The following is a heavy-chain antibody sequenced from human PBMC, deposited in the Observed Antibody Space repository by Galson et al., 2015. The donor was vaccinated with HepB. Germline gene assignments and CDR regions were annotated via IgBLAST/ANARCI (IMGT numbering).Heavy chain of an antibody. J-gene: IGHJ3*02. D-gene: IGHD6-19*01. CDR2: ISAYNGNT. CDR3: ARGRGDVAVAGKIGGDAFDI. Sequence: SVKVSCKASGYTFTSYGISWVRQAPGQGLEWMGWISAYNGNTNYAQKLQGRVTTTTDTSTSTAYMELRSLRSDDTAVYYCARGRGDVAVAGKIGGDAFDIWGQGTMVTVSS. CDR1: GYTFTSYG. V-gene: IGHV1-18*04.